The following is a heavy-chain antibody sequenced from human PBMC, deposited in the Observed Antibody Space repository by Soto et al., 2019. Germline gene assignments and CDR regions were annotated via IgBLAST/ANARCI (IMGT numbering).Heavy chain of an antibody. D-gene: IGHD3-22*01. CDR2: IKREADGGRT. CDR3: TTGLSNGYYNFDY. Sequence: EMQLVESGGGLVKPGGSLRLSCAASGFTFADAWMSWVRQAPGRGLEWVGRIKREADGGRTDYAAPVKGRTTISRDDSKNTLCLQMNSLKNEDTALYYCTTGLSNGYYNFDYWGQGTPVTVSS. CDR1: GFTFADAW. J-gene: IGHJ4*02. V-gene: IGHV3-15*01.